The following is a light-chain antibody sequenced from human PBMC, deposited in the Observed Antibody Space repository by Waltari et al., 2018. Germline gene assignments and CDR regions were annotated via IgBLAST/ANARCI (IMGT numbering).Light chain of an antibody. J-gene: IGKJ4*01. V-gene: IGKV3-20*01. CDR3: QQNGNSPLT. CDR1: QSFSNNY. Sequence: ALTLSPGILSWSPGDPAAPACRASQSFSNNYLAWYQQTPGHAPSLLIYGSTSRAAVLPSLFSGGGSGTDITHTISRLEPDDFAVYCCQQNGNSPLTFGGGTEVEIE. CDR2: GST.